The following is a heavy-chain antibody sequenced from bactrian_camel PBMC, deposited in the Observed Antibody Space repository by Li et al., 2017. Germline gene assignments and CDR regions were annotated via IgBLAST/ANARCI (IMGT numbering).Heavy chain of an antibody. CDR3: AAAKGCWGWTGYNY. CDR2: ISSDGTT. V-gene: IGHV3S53*01. Sequence: VQLVESGGGSVQAGGSLTLPCTASGYTYGINCMAWYRQVPDKARELVSTISSDGTTIYTDSVKGRFTISRGTDKNTLYLQMDSLKPEDTAIYYCAAAKGCWGWTGYNYWGQGTQVTVS. CDR1: GYTYGINC. D-gene: IGHD5*01. J-gene: IGHJ4*01.